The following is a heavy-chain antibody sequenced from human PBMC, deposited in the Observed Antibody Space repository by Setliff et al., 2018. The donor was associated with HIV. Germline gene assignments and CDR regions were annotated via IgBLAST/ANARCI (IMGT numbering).Heavy chain of an antibody. D-gene: IGHD3-22*01. CDR3: ARDRGITMVVVVPGPFDP. J-gene: IGHJ5*02. V-gene: IGHV1-69*06. Sequence: SVKVSCKASGGTFSSYAISWVRQAPGQGLEWMGRIIPIFGTAKYAQKFQGRVTITADTSTSTAYMELSSLRSEDTAVYYCARDRGITMVVVVPGPFDPWGQGTLVTVSS. CDR2: IIPIFGTA. CDR1: GGTFSSYA.